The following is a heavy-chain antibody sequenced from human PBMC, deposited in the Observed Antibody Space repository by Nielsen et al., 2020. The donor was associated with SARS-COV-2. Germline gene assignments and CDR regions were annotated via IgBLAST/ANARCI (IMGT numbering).Heavy chain of an antibody. CDR1: GFTFDDYT. V-gene: IGHV3-43*01. Sequence: GESLKISCAASGFTFDDYTMHWVRQAPGKGLEWVSLLSWDGGSTYYADSVKGRFTISRDNSKNSLYLQMNSLRTEDTALYYCAKHIGQYSSSWYGYYYYYGMDVWGQGTTVTVSS. CDR3: AKHIGQYSSSWYGYYYYYGMDV. CDR2: LSWDGGST. J-gene: IGHJ6*02. D-gene: IGHD6-13*01.